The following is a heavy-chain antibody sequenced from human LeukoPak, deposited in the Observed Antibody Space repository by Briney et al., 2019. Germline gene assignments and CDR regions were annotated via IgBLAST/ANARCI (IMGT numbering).Heavy chain of an antibody. V-gene: IGHV4-61*02. Sequence: SETLSLTCTVSGYSISSGYYWGWIRQPAGKGLEWIGRIYTSGSTNYNPSLKSRVTISVDTTKNQFSLKLSSVTAADTAVYYCIASSSSYFDYWGQGTLVTVSS. CDR2: IYTSGST. J-gene: IGHJ4*02. CDR3: IASSSSYFDY. D-gene: IGHD6-6*01. CDR1: GYSISSGYY.